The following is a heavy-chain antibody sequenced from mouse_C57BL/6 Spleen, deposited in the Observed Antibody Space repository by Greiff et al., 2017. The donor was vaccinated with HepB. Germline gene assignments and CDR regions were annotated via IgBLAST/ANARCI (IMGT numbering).Heavy chain of an antibody. CDR3: ARYDYDVGY. D-gene: IGHD2-4*01. V-gene: IGHV1-19*01. Sequence: VQLQQSGPVLVKPGASVKMSCKASGYTFTDYYMNWVKQSHGKSLEWIGVINPYNGGTSYNQKFKGKATLTVDKSSSTAYMELNSLTSEDSAVYYCARYDYDVGYWGQGTTLTVSS. CDR2: INPYNGGT. CDR1: GYTFTDYY. J-gene: IGHJ2*01.